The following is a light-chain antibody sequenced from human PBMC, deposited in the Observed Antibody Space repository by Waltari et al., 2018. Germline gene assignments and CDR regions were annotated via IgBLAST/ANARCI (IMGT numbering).Light chain of an antibody. CDR2: THT. Sequence: QSVLTQPPAVSGAPGQRVTISCTGSSTNSGTGYHVHGNQYLPGKAPNPPPPPGTSPNPRIDTHTNRPSEGPDRFSASKAGSSASLAITGVQAEDEADYYCQSYDSSLNGVYVFGTGTKVTVL. CDR1: STNSGTGYH. J-gene: IGLJ1*01. V-gene: IGLV1-40*01. CDR3: QSYDSSLNGVYV.